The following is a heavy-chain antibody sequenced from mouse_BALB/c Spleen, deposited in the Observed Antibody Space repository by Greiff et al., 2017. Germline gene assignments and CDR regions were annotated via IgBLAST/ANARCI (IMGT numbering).Heavy chain of an antibody. V-gene: IGHV5-6-3*01. CDR1: GFTFSSYG. CDR2: INSNGGST. J-gene: IGHJ4*01. CDR3: ARKGDGYYYYYAMDY. Sequence: EVQVVESGGGLVQPGGSLKLSCAASGFTFSSYGMSWVRQTPDKRLELVATINSNGGSTYYPDSVKGRFTISRDNAKNTLYLQMSSLKSEDTAMYYCARKGDGYYYYYAMDYWGQGTSVTVSS. D-gene: IGHD2-3*01.